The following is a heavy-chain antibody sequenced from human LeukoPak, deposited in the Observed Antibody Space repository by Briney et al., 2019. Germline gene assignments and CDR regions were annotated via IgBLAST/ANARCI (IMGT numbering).Heavy chain of an antibody. CDR3: VRGDSTGYYYAVFDY. CDR2: MSWDSESI. CDR1: GFTFDDYA. J-gene: IGHJ4*02. D-gene: IGHD3-22*01. Sequence: PGGSLRLSCAASGFTFDDYAMHLVRQAPGKGLEWVSGMSWDSESIGYADSVKGRFTISRDNAKNSLYLQLSSLRAEDTAFYYCVRGDSTGYYYAVFDYWGQGILVTVSS. V-gene: IGHV3-9*01.